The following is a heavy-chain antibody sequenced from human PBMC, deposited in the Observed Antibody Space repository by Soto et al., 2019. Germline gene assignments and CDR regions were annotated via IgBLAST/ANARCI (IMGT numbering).Heavy chain of an antibody. CDR3: ARDPYSSSSHFDY. CDR2: ISSSSSYI. CDR1: GFPFGSYS. D-gene: IGHD6-6*01. J-gene: IGHJ4*02. Sequence: LRXSCAASGFPFGSYSINWVRQAPGKGLEWVSSISSSSSYIYYADSVKGRFTISRDNAKNSLYLQMNSLRAEDTAVYYCARDPYSSSSHFDYWGQGTLVTVSS. V-gene: IGHV3-21*01.